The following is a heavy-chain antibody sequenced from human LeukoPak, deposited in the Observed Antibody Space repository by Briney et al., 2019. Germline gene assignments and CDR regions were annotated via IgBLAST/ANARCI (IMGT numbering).Heavy chain of an antibody. V-gene: IGHV3-21*01. CDR2: ITSGRNYM. CDR3: VSFYETY. CDR1: GFIFSGYT. Sequence: GGSLRLSCAASGFIFSGYTMNWVRQAPGKGPEWVSSITSGRNYMYYADSVKGRFTISRDNAKNSLYLQMNSLRVEDTAVYYCVSFYETYWGRGTLVTVSS. D-gene: IGHD2-2*01. J-gene: IGHJ4*02.